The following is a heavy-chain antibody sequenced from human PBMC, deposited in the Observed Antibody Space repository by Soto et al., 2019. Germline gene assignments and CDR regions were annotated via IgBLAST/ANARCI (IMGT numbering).Heavy chain of an antibody. Sequence: QVQLQESGPGLVKPSQTLSLTCTVSGGSISSGGYYWSWIRQHPGKGLEWIGYIYYSGSTSYNPSLQSRVTISVDTPKNTFSLKLSSVTAADTAVYYCARDEGPVRDHPWGQGTLVTVSS. J-gene: IGHJ5*02. V-gene: IGHV4-31*03. CDR1: GGSISSGGYY. CDR2: IYYSGST. CDR3: ARDEGPVRDHP.